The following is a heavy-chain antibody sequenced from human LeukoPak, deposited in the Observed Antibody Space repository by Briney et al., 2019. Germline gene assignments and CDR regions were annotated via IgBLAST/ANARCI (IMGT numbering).Heavy chain of an antibody. CDR2: ISGSGGST. CDR1: GFTFSNYG. J-gene: IGHJ4*02. V-gene: IGHV3-23*01. Sequence: GGSLRLSCAASGFTFSNYGMSWVRQTAGKGLEWVSAISGSGGSTYYADSVKGRFTISRDNSSNTLYLQMNRLRAEDTAVYYCARRAGAYSHPYDYWGQGTLVTVSS. D-gene: IGHD4/OR15-4a*01. CDR3: ARRAGAYSHPYDY.